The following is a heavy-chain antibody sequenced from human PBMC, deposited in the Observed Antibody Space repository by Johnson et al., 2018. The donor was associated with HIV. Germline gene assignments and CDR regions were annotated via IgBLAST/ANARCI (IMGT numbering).Heavy chain of an antibody. J-gene: IGHJ3*02. D-gene: IGHD6-13*01. CDR1: GFTFSSYA. CDR3: ARDFKDSSSWYGAFDI. V-gene: IGHV3-30-3*01. Sequence: QVQLVESGGGVVQPGRSLRLSCAASGFTFSSYAMHWVRQAPGKGLEWVAVISYDGSNKYYADSVKGRFPISRDNSKNTLYLQMNSLRAEDTAVYYCARDFKDSSSWYGAFDIWGQGTMVTVSS. CDR2: ISYDGSNK.